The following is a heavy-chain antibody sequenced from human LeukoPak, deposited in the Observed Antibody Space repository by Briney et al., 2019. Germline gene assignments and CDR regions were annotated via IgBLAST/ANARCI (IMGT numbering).Heavy chain of an antibody. CDR1: GGSISRTNW. D-gene: IGHD1-26*01. Sequence: PSETLSLTCDVSGGSISRTNWWRWVRQSPGQGLEWIGEISLSGHTNYNPSLQSRDTMSLDESKNQVSLDLASVADADTAVYYCSRESGAFSPFGYWGQGTLVTVHS. CDR3: SRESGAFSPFGY. V-gene: IGHV4-4*02. J-gene: IGHJ4*02. CDR2: ISLSGHT.